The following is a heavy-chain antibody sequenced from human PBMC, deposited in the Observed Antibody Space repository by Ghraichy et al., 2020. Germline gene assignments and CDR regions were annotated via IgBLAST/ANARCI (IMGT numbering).Heavy chain of an antibody. J-gene: IGHJ6*03. CDR2: ISSDRNYM. Sequence: GGSLRPSCVASGFSFSYNAMNWVRQAPGKGLEWVSSISSDRNYMSYADSVKGRFTISRDNAKNSLYLQMNSLRAEDTAVYYCARTFYDILTGAYYYYMDVWGKGTTVTVSS. D-gene: IGHD3-9*01. CDR3: ARTFYDILTGAYYYYMDV. V-gene: IGHV3-21*01. CDR1: GFSFSYNA.